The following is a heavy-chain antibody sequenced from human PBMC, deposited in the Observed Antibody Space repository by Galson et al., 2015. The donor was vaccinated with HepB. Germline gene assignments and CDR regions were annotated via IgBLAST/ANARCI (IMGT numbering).Heavy chain of an antibody. J-gene: IGHJ2*01. D-gene: IGHD5-24*01. CDR1: GFSLSTSGMC. CDR3: ARGRRDGYKGYWYFDL. CDR2: IDWDDDK. Sequence: PALVKPTQTLTLTCTFSGFSLSTSGMCVSWIRQPPGKALEWLARIDWDDDKYYSTSLKTRLTISKDTSKNQVVLTMTNMDPVDTATYYCARGRRDGYKGYWYFDLWGRGTLVTVTS. V-gene: IGHV2-70*11.